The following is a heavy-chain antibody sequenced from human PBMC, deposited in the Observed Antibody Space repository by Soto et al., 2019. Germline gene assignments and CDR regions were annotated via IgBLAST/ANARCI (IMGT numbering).Heavy chain of an antibody. D-gene: IGHD1-20*01. Sequence: VKVSCKASGGTFSSYAISWVRRAPGQGLEWMGGIIPIFGTANYAQKFQGRVTITADESTSTAYMELSSLRSEDTAVYYCARLPSVTGTSGYGMDVWGQGTTVTVSS. J-gene: IGHJ6*02. V-gene: IGHV1-69*13. CDR3: ARLPSVTGTSGYGMDV. CDR1: GGTFSSYA. CDR2: IIPIFGTA.